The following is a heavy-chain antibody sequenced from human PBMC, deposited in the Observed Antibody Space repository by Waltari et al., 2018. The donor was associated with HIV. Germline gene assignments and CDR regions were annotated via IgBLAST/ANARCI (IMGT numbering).Heavy chain of an antibody. D-gene: IGHD4-17*01. CDR2: IRDKKKSYTT. Sequence: EVKMVESGGGLVQPGGSLRLSCVGSGVTFSDHYFDWVRQAPGQGLEWVGQIRDKKKSYTTEYAASVKGRFTISRDDSKKSLYLQMNSLKVEDTAIYFCGDYGCHPNASWGQGTLVTVSS. CDR3: GDYGCHPNAS. J-gene: IGHJ4*02. V-gene: IGHV3-72*01. CDR1: GVTFSDHY.